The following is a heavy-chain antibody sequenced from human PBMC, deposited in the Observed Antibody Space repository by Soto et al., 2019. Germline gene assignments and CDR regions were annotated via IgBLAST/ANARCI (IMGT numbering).Heavy chain of an antibody. CDR3: AASLTVTTYGMDV. Sequence: SVKGSLKASGLAFTSSALQWVRRARGQRLEWIGWIVVGSGNTNYAQKFQERVTITRDMSTSTAYMELSSLRSEDTAVYYCAASLTVTTYGMDVWGQGTTVTVSS. V-gene: IGHV1-58*01. CDR1: GLAFTSSA. D-gene: IGHD4-17*01. CDR2: IVVGSGNT. J-gene: IGHJ6*02.